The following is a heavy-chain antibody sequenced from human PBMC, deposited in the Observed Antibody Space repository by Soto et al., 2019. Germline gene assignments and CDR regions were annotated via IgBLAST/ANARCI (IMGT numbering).Heavy chain of an antibody. D-gene: IGHD6-19*01. Sequence: ASVKVSCKASGYTFTIYCISWVRQAPGQGLEWMGWISAYNGNTNYAQKLQGRVTMTTDTSTSTAYMELRSLRSDDTAVYYCAVVYGSGWNLDDWGQGALVTVSS. CDR1: GYTFTIYC. J-gene: IGHJ4*02. V-gene: IGHV1-18*01. CDR3: AVVYGSGWNLDD. CDR2: ISAYNGNT.